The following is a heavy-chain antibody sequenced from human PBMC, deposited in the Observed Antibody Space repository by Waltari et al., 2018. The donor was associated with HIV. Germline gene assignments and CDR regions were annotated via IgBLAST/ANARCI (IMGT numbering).Heavy chain of an antibody. CDR3: ARAQGYSYGSGSYFIDH. V-gene: IGHV4-31*11. Sequence: QVQLQESGPGLVRPAQTLSLSCVVSGASIRSGGYYWGWIRQRPGKGLEWIGHTHFSGNTYNSPSLKSRVTISEDTSKNQFSLNLTSVTAADTAVYFCARAQGYSYGSGSYFIDHWGQGTLVTVSS. CDR2: THFSGNT. J-gene: IGHJ4*02. D-gene: IGHD3-10*01. CDR1: GASIRSGGYY.